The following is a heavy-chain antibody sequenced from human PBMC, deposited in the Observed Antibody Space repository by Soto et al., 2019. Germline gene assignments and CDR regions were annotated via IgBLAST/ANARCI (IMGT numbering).Heavy chain of an antibody. Sequence: GGSLRLSCAASGFTFSSFHMNWVRQAPGRGLEWVAYITSSSDTIYYSDSVKGRFTISRDNGQNSLFLQLNSLRDADTAVYYGAREVVFIPPGNYSVRDVWAQGTTVTVPS. J-gene: IGHJ6*02. V-gene: IGHV3-48*02. CDR3: AREVVFIPPGNYSVRDV. CDR1: GFTFSSFH. D-gene: IGHD3-22*01. CDR2: ITSSSDTI.